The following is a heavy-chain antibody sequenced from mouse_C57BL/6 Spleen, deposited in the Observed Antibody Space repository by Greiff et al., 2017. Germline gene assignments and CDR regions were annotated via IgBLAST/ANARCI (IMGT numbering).Heavy chain of an antibody. CDR2: IDPSDSYT. Sequence: QVQLQQPGAELVMPGASVKLSCKASGYTFTSYWMHWVKQRPGQGLEWIGEIDPSDSYTNYNQKFKGKSTLTVDKSSSTAYMQLSSLTSEDSAVYYCARSWDDGYYYFDYWGQGTTLTVSS. CDR1: GYTFTSYW. CDR3: ARSWDDGYYYFDY. D-gene: IGHD2-3*01. V-gene: IGHV1-69*01. J-gene: IGHJ2*01.